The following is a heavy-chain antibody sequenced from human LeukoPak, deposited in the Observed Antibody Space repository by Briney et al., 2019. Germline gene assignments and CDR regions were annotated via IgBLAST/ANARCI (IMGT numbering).Heavy chain of an antibody. CDR2: TYYRSKWFN. D-gene: IGHD1-1*01. CDR3: AREFERQLAYDAFDI. CDR1: VDSVSSNSAA. V-gene: IGHV6-1*01. Sequence: SQTLSLTCAISVDSVSSNSAAWNWIRQSPSRGLEWLGRTYYRSKWFNDYAVSVRSRININPDTSKNQFSLQLNSVTPEDTAVYYCAREFERQLAYDAFDIWGQGTMVTVSS. J-gene: IGHJ3*02.